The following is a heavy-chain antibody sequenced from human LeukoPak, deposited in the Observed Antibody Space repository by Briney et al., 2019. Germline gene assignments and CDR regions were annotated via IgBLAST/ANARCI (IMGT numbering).Heavy chain of an antibody. CDR1: GYTFTSYG. CDR2: ISAYNGNT. D-gene: IGHD2-2*01. V-gene: IGHV1-18*01. Sequence: GASVKVSCKASGYTFTSYGISWVRQAPGQGLEWMGWISAYNGNTNYAQKLQGRVTMTTDTSTSTAYMELRSLRSEDTAVYYCARGPRYCSSTSCRYYYYYYMDVWGKGTTVTVSS. CDR3: ARGPRYCSSTSCRYYYYYYMDV. J-gene: IGHJ6*03.